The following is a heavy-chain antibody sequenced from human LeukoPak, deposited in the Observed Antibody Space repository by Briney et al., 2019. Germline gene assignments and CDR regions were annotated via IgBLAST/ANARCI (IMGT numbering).Heavy chain of an antibody. Sequence: ASVKVSCKASGYTFTSYDINWVRQATGQGLEWMGWMNPNSGNTGYAQKFQGRVTMTRNTSISTAYMELSSLRSEDTAVYYCARDGEYSGSYRRRGRTFDYWGQGTLVTVSS. D-gene: IGHD1-26*01. CDR1: GYTFTSYD. CDR3: ARDGEYSGSYRRRGRTFDY. J-gene: IGHJ4*02. CDR2: MNPNSGNT. V-gene: IGHV1-8*01.